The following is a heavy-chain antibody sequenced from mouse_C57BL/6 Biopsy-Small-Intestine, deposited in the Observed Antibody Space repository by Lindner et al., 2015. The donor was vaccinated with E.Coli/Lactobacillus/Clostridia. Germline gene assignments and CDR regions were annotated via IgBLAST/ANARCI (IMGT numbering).Heavy chain of an antibody. CDR1: GYTFTGYY. CDR3: ARVATVAELDFDY. V-gene: IGHV1-53*01. CDR2: IIPNSGAT. D-gene: IGHD3-1*01. Sequence: SVKVSCKASGYTFTGYYIHWVRQAPGQGLEWMGRIIPNSGATYYAQNFQGRVTMTRDTSISTAYMELSRLRSGDTAVYYCARVATVAELDFDYWGQGTLVTVSS. J-gene: IGHJ4*01.